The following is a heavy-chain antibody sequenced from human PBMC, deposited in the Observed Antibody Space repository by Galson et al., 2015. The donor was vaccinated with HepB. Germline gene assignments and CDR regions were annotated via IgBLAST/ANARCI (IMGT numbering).Heavy chain of an antibody. J-gene: IGHJ6*02. V-gene: IGHV3-30*18. Sequence: SLRLSCAASGFTFSSYGMHWVRQAPGKGLEWVAVISYDGSNKYYADSVKGRFTISRDNSKNTLYLQMNSLRAEDTAVYYCAKGFEYGYYYGMDVWGQGTTVTVSS. CDR2: ISYDGSNK. CDR3: AKGFEYGYYYGMDV. D-gene: IGHD4-17*01. CDR1: GFTFSSYG.